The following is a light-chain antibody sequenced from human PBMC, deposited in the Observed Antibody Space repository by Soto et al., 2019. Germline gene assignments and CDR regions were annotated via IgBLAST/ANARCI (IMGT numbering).Light chain of an antibody. Sequence: DIQMTQSPSSLSASVEDSVIITCRASQSISNHLNWYQQKPGKAHKXLIFAASSLQSGVPSRFSGSRSGPDLTITISSLKPEDVETYDCQQSYSSPPTFGQGTKVDIK. V-gene: IGKV1-39*01. CDR2: AAS. J-gene: IGKJ1*01. CDR3: QQSYSSPPT. CDR1: QSISNH.